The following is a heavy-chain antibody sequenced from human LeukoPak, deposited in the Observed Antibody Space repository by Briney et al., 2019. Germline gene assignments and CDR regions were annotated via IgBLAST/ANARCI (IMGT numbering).Heavy chain of an antibody. CDR1: GFTFSSYA. V-gene: IGHV3-48*04. Sequence: PGGSLRLSCAASGFTFSSYAMSWVRQAPGKGLEWVSYISSSSSTIYYADSVKGRFTISRDNAKNSLYLQMNSLRAEDTAVYYCARGPYYYDSSGPSGDYWGQGTLVTVSS. J-gene: IGHJ4*02. CDR2: ISSSSSTI. D-gene: IGHD3-22*01. CDR3: ARGPYYYDSSGPSGDY.